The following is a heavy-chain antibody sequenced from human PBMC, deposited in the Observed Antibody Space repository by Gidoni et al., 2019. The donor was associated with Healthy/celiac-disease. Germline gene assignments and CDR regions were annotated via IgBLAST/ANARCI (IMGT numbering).Heavy chain of an antibody. CDR2: INHSGST. CDR3: ARVRGYSYGYEFDY. J-gene: IGHJ4*02. V-gene: IGHV4-34*01. CDR1: GGSFSGYY. D-gene: IGHD5-18*01. Sequence: QVQLQQWGAGLLTPSETLSLTCAVYGGSFSGYYWSWIRQPPGKGLEWIGEINHSGSTNYNPSLKSRVTISVDTSKNQFSLKLSSVTAADTAVYYCARVRGYSYGYEFDYWGQGTLVTVSS.